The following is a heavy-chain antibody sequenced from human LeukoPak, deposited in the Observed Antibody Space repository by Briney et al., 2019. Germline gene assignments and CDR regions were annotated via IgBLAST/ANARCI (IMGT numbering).Heavy chain of an antibody. CDR2: ISGSGSGT. V-gene: IGHV3-23*01. CDR3: AKPRGGTYQYYFDY. Sequence: GGSLRLSCAASGFTFSSYAMTWVRQAPGKGPEWVSHISGSGSGTYYAASVKGRFTISRDNSKNALYLQMNSLRAEDTALYYCAKPRGGTYQYYFDYWGQGALATVSS. CDR1: GFTFSSYA. D-gene: IGHD1-26*01. J-gene: IGHJ4*02.